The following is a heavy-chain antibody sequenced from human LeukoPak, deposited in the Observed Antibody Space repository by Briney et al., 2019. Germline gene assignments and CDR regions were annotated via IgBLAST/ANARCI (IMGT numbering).Heavy chain of an antibody. D-gene: IGHD6-13*01. V-gene: IGHV1-8*01. CDR1: GYTFTSYD. J-gene: IGHJ5*02. Sequence: ASVKVSCKASGYTFTSYDINWVRQATGQGLEWMGWMNPNSGNTGYAQKFQCRVTMTRNTSISTAYMELSSLRSEDTAVYYCARGYPIAAAANRRFDPWGQGTLVTVSS. CDR3: ARGYPIAAAANRRFDP. CDR2: MNPNSGNT.